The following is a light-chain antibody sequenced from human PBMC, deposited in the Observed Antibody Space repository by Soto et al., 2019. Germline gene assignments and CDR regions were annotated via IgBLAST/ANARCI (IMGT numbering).Light chain of an antibody. CDR3: QQYNAYPWT. CDR1: QTISTW. V-gene: IGKV1-5*01. CDR2: AAS. J-gene: IGKJ1*01. Sequence: DIHLTHSPPTLSASVGDRVTITCRASQTISTWMAWYQQKPGKAPKLLVYAASTLQSGVASRFCGSASGREFALSISSLLPEDFVTYYCQQYNAYPWTFGRGTKVDIK.